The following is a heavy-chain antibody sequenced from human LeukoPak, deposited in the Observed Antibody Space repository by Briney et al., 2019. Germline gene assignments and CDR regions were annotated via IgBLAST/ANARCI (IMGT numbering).Heavy chain of an antibody. CDR3: AREGQRQQLAEFDY. J-gene: IGHJ4*02. D-gene: IGHD6-13*01. Sequence: SETLSLTCTVSGGSISSGSYYWSWIRQPAGKGLEWIGRIYTSGSTNYNPSLKSRVTISVDTSKNQFSLKLSSVTAADTAVYYCAREGQRQQLAEFDYWGQGTLVTVSS. CDR2: IYTSGST. CDR1: GGSISSGSYY. V-gene: IGHV4-61*02.